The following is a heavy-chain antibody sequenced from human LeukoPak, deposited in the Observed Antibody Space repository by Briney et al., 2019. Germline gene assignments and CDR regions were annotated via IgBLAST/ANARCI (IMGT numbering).Heavy chain of an antibody. V-gene: IGHV3-30-3*01. CDR3: ARDRGDRGYSYIDY. D-gene: IGHD5-18*01. CDR1: GFTFSENN. CDR2: ISNDGNSK. Sequence: TGGSLRLSCAASGFTFSENNVHWVRQAPGKGLEWVALISNDGNSKDYADSVKGRFTLSGDNSKTTLYLQMNSLRAEDTAVYYCARDRGDRGYSYIDYWGQGTLVTVSS. J-gene: IGHJ4*02.